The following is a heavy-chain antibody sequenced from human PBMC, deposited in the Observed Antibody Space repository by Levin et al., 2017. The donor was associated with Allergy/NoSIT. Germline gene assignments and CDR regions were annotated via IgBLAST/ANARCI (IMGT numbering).Heavy chain of an antibody. CDR2: IYYSGST. CDR1: GGSISSYY. V-gene: IGHV4-59*01. J-gene: IGHJ4*02. CDR3: ARGDPITMIVGY. D-gene: IGHD3-22*01. Sequence: SCTVSGGSISSYYWSWIRQPPGKGLEWIGYIYYSGSTNYNPSLKSRVTISVDTSKNQFSLKLSSVTAADTAVYYCARGDPITMIVGYWGQGTLVTVSS.